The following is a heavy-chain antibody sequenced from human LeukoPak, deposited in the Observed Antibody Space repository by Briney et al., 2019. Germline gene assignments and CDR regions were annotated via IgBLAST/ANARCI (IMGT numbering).Heavy chain of an antibody. D-gene: IGHD3-22*01. V-gene: IGHV4-39*01. Sequence: SETLSLTCTVSGGSISSSSYYWGWIRQPPGKGLEWIGSIYYSGSTYYNPSLKSRVTISVDTSKNQFSLKLSSVTAADTAVYYCASSRGDYYDSSGYYSDYWGQGTLVTVSS. CDR3: ASSRGDYYDSSGYYSDY. CDR2: IYYSGST. CDR1: GGSISSSSYY. J-gene: IGHJ4*02.